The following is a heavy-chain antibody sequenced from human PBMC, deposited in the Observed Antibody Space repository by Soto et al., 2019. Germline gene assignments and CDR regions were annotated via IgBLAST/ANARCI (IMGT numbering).Heavy chain of an antibody. V-gene: IGHV4-59*01. CDR3: ARYYEYSTSSGDFDY. D-gene: IGHD6-6*01. CDR2: IYYSGST. Sequence: SETLSLTCTVSGVSISSYYWSWIRQPPGKGLEWIGYIYYSGSTNYNPSLKSRVTISVDTSKNQFSLKLTSVTAADTAVYYCARYYEYSTSSGDFDYWGQGTLVTVSS. CDR1: GVSISSYY. J-gene: IGHJ4*02.